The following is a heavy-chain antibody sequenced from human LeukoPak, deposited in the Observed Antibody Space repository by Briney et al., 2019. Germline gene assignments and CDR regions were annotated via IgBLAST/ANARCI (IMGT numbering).Heavy chain of an antibody. CDR2: ISSSSSYI. CDR1: GFTFSSYS. V-gene: IGHV3-21*01. D-gene: IGHD3-3*01. J-gene: IGHJ4*02. CDR3: ARVGGNDFWSGYPEY. Sequence: KPGAFLRLSCAASGFTFSSYSMNWVRQAPGKGLEWVSSISSSSSYIYYADSVKGRFTISRDNAKNSLYLQMNSLRAEDTAVYYCARVGGNDFWSGYPEYWGQGTLVTVSS.